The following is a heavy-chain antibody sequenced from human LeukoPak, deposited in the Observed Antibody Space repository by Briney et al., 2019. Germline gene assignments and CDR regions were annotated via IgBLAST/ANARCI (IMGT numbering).Heavy chain of an antibody. J-gene: IGHJ4*02. CDR2: INPNSGGT. D-gene: IGHD3-16*01. CDR1: GYTFTGYY. V-gene: IGHV1-2*02. Sequence: ASVKVSCKASGYTFTGYYMHWVRQAPGQGLEWMGWINPNSGGTNYAQKFQGRVTMTRDTSISTAYMELSRLRSDDTAVYYCARDLGGGHQLVFDYWGQGTLVTVSS. CDR3: ARDLGGGHQLVFDY.